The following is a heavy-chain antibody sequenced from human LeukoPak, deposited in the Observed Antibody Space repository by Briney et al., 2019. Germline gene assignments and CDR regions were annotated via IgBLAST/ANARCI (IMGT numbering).Heavy chain of an antibody. CDR3: ARPRRFGELYEGLDI. CDR1: GYSFTGYY. CDR2: INPNSGGT. D-gene: IGHD3-10*01. Sequence: GASVKVSSKASGYSFTGYYMHWVRQAPGQGLEWMGWINPNSGGTKYAQKFQGWVTMTRDTSISTAYMELSRLRSDDTAVYYCARPRRFGELYEGLDIWGQGTMVTVSS. V-gene: IGHV1-2*04. J-gene: IGHJ3*02.